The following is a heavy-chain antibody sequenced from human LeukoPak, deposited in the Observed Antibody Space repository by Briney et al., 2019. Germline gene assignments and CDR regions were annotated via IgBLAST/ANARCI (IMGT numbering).Heavy chain of an antibody. CDR1: GFTFSNYG. Sequence: GGSLRLSCAASGFTFSNYGMHWVRQAPGKGLEWVAFIRYDEINKYYADSVKGRFTISRDNAKNSLYLQMNSLRAEDTAVYYCARDYRSSGYFDYWGQGTLVTVSS. J-gene: IGHJ4*02. CDR2: IRYDEINK. D-gene: IGHD3-22*01. V-gene: IGHV3-30*02. CDR3: ARDYRSSGYFDY.